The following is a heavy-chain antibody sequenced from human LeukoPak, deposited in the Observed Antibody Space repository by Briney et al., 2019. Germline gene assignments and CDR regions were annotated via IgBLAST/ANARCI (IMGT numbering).Heavy chain of an antibody. D-gene: IGHD6-13*01. CDR2: IKQDGSQK. V-gene: IGHV3-7*03. J-gene: IGHJ4*02. CDR1: GFSFGSYW. Sequence: GGSLRLSCAASGFSFGSYWMSWVRQAPGKGLEWMANIKQDGSQKYYVDSVKGRFTISRDNAENSLFLQMNSLRPEDTAVYYCARDRDSNWYPFLDSWGQGTLAIVS. CDR3: ARDRDSNWYPFLDS.